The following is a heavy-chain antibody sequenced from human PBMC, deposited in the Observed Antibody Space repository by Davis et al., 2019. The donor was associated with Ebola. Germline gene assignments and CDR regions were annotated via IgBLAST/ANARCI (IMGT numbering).Heavy chain of an antibody. CDR2: ISSSSSTI. V-gene: IGHV3-48*02. D-gene: IGHD4-17*01. J-gene: IGHJ6*02. CDR3: ARDRDYGDYERNYYHYGMDV. Sequence: PGGSLRLSCAASGFTFSSYSMNWVRQAPGKGLEWVSYISSSSSTIYYADSVRGRFTISRDNAKNSLYLVTNSLRDEDTAVYFCARDRDYGDYERNYYHYGMDVWGQGTTVVVSS. CDR1: GFTFSSYS.